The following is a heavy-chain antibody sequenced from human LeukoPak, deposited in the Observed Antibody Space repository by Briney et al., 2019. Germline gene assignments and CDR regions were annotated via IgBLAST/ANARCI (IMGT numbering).Heavy chain of an antibody. CDR2: ISGSGGST. D-gene: IGHD6-13*01. V-gene: IGHV3-23*01. J-gene: IGHJ4*02. CDR1: GFTFSSYA. Sequence: PGGSLRLSCAASGFTFSSYAMSWVRQAPGKGLEWVSAISGSGGSTYYADSVKGRFTISRDNSKNTLYLQMNSLKAEEPAVYYCATYSSRWYLFDYWGQGTLVTVPS. CDR3: ATYSSRWYLFDY.